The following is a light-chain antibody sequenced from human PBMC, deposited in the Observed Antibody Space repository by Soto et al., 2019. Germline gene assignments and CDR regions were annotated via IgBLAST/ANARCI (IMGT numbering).Light chain of an antibody. Sequence: QSALTQPASVSGSPGQSTTISCTGTSSDVGGYNYVSWYQQHPGIAPKLLIYGVTNRPSGVSPRFSGSKSGNTASLTISGFQAEDEADYHCSSYTSASTLLYLFGTGTKVTVL. CDR1: SSDVGGYNY. CDR3: SSYTSASTLLYL. CDR2: GVT. J-gene: IGLJ1*01. V-gene: IGLV2-14*01.